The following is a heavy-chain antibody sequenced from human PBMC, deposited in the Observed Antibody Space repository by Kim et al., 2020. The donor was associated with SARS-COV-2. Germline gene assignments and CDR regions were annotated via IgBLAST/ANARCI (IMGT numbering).Heavy chain of an antibody. CDR3: AKSGVLRFLEWLLPSYYYYMDV. Sequence: SLRLSCAASGFTFGDYAMHWVRQAPGKGLEWVSGISWNSGSIGYADSVKGRFNISRDNAKNSLYLQMNSLRAEDTALYYCAKSGVLRFLEWLLPSYYYYMDVWGKGTTVTVSS. D-gene: IGHD3-3*01. CDR1: GFTFGDYA. CDR2: ISWNSGSI. J-gene: IGHJ6*03. V-gene: IGHV3-9*01.